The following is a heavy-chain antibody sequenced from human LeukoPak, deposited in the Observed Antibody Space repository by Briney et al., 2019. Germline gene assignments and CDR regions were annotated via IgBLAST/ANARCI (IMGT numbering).Heavy chain of an antibody. CDR1: GFTFSSYW. CDR3: ANGAVAGTRGWYYGMDV. Sequence: GGSLRLSCAASGFTFSSYWMTWVRQAPGKGLEWAANIKQDGGEKYYVDSVKGRFTISRDNAKNSLYLQMNSLRVEDTAVYYCANGAVAGTRGWYYGMDVWGQGTTVTVSS. V-gene: IGHV3-7*03. CDR2: IKQDGGEK. J-gene: IGHJ6*02. D-gene: IGHD6-19*01.